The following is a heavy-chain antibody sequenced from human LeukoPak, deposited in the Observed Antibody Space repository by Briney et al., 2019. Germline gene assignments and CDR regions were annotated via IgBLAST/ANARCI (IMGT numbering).Heavy chain of an antibody. D-gene: IGHD5-12*01. V-gene: IGHV3-11*01. CDR1: GFTISDYY. J-gene: IGHJ4*02. CDR2: ISKTYSTI. CDR3: ASAIVATGQDPPFDY. Sequence: GGSLRLSCAASGFTISDYYMSWIRQAPGKGLEWISYISKTYSTIYYADSVKGRFTISRDNAKNSLYLQMNSLRAEDTAVYYCASAIVATGQDPPFDYWGQGTLVTVSS.